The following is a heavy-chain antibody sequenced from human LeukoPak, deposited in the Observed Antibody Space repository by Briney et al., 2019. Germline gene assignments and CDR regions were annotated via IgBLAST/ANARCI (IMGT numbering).Heavy chain of an antibody. CDR3: ARADQLPPYYYYYMDV. J-gene: IGHJ6*03. Sequence: SETLSLTCTVSGGSISSYNWSWIRQPAGKGLEWIGRIYSSGSTNYNPSLKSRVTMSVDTSKNQFSLKLSSVSAADTAVYYCARADQLPPYYYYYMDVWGKGTKVTVSS. CDR1: GGSISSYN. V-gene: IGHV4-4*07. D-gene: IGHD2-2*01. CDR2: IYSSGST.